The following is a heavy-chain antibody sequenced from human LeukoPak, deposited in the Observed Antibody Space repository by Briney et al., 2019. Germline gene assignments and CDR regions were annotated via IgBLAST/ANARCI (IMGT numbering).Heavy chain of an antibody. J-gene: IGHJ6*03. CDR3: AKGGGYEAQYYYYYLDV. CDR2: IRYDGSNK. V-gene: IGHV3-30*02. D-gene: IGHD5-12*01. CDR1: GFTFISYG. Sequence: PGGSLRLSCAASGFTFISYGMHWVRQAPGKGLEWVAFIRYDGSNKYYADSVKSRFTISRDNSKNTLYLQMKSLRAEDTAVYYCAKGGGYEAQYYYYYLDVWGKGTTVTISS.